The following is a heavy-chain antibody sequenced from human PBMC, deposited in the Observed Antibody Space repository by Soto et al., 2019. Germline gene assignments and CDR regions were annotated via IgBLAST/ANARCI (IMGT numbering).Heavy chain of an antibody. V-gene: IGHV1-58*01. J-gene: IGHJ6*02. CDR3: AAGYAVRGVNYYYGMDV. D-gene: IGHD3-10*01. Sequence: SVKVSCKASGFTFTSSAVQWVRQARGQRLEWIGWIVVGSGNTNYAQKFQERVTITRDMSTSTAYMELSSLRSEDTAVYYCAAGYAVRGVNYYYGMDVWGQGTTVTVSS. CDR2: IVVGSGNT. CDR1: GFTFTSSA.